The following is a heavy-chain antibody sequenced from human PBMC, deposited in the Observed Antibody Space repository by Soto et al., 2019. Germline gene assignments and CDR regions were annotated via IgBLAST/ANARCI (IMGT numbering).Heavy chain of an antibody. Sequence: PSETLSLTCTVSGGSISSSSYYWGWIRQPPGKGLEWIGSIYYSGSTYYNPSLKSRVTISVDTSKNQFSLKLSSVTAADTAVYYCARHESELELPSTWFDPWGQGTLVTVSS. CDR2: IYYSGST. V-gene: IGHV4-39*01. CDR1: GGSISSSSYY. CDR3: ARHESELELPSTWFDP. D-gene: IGHD1-7*01. J-gene: IGHJ5*02.